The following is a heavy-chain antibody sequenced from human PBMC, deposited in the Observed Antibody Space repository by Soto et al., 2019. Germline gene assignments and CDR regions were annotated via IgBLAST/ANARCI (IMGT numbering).Heavy chain of an antibody. D-gene: IGHD2-21*01. Sequence: SETLSLTCVVYGGSFSGYYWSWIRQPPGKGLEWIGEINHSGSTNYNPSLKSRVTISVDTSKNQFSLKLSSVTAADTAVYYYARGRILFVWPQHYYYRNVGGKGTTVTVSS. CDR2: INHSGST. CDR3: ARGRILFVWPQHYYYRNV. CDR1: GGSFSGYY. V-gene: IGHV4-34*01. J-gene: IGHJ6*03.